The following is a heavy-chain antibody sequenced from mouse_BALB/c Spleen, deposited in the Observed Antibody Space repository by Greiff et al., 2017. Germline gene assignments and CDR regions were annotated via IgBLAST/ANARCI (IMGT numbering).Heavy chain of an antibody. J-gene: IGHJ3*01. CDR2: ISIYYDNT. V-gene: IGHV1-67*01. Sequence: QVQLKQSGPELVRPGESVKISCKGSGYTFTDYAMHWVKQSHAKSLEWIGVISIYYDNTNYNQKFKGKATMTVDKSSSTAYMELARLTSEDSAIYYCARGSPGQAWFAYWGQGTLVTVSA. CDR3: ARGSPGQAWFAY. D-gene: IGHD3-1*01. CDR1: GYTFTDYA.